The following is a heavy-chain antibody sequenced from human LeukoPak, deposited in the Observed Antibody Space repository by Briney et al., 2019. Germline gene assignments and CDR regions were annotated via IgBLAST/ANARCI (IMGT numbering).Heavy chain of an antibody. CDR1: GYTFISYY. CDR3: ARAYNWNDKFDY. D-gene: IGHD1-1*01. V-gene: IGHV1-46*01. CDR2: INPNGGST. Sequence: ASVKVSCKASGYTFISYYIHWVRQAPGQGLEWMGIINPNGGSTTYPQKFQGRVTMTRDTSTSTVYMDLSSLTSEDTAVYYCARAYNWNDKFDYWGQGTLVTVSS. J-gene: IGHJ4*02.